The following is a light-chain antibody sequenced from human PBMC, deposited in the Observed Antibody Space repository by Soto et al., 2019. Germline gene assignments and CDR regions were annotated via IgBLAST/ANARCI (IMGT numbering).Light chain of an antibody. Sequence: EIVLTQSPATLSLSPGERATLSCRASQSVSTYLVWYQQKPGQPPRLLIYDASNRATGIPARFSGSGSGTDFTLTISSLEPEDFAVYCCQQRSDWAPWTFGQGTKVEVK. CDR1: QSVSTY. CDR2: DAS. CDR3: QQRSDWAPWT. V-gene: IGKV3-11*01. J-gene: IGKJ1*01.